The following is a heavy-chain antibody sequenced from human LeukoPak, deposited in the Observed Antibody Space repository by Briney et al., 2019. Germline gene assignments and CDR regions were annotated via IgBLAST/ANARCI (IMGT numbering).Heavy chain of an antibody. D-gene: IGHD3-22*01. CDR1: GFXFSSYA. Sequence: PGGSLRLSCAASGFXFSSYAVSWVRQAPGKGLEWVSAISGSGGSTFYAGSVKGRFTISRDNSKNTVYLQMNSLRAEDTAVYYCAREGDSSGYSYSRYWGQGTLVTVSS. CDR3: AREGDSSGYSYSRY. J-gene: IGHJ4*02. CDR2: ISGSGGST. V-gene: IGHV3-23*01.